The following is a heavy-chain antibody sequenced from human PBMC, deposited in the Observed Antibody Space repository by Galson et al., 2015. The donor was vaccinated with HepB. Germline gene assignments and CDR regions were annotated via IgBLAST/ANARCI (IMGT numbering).Heavy chain of an antibody. V-gene: IGHV3-73*01. Sequence: SLRLPCAASGFSFSVSPIHWVRQASGTGREWVGAIRSKADNYATTYDASVKGRFTFSRDDSKNTAYVQVNSLKIEDSAVYYCTRDYYHGVDPWGQGTLVIVSS. CDR2: IRSKADNYAT. CDR1: GFSFSVSP. CDR3: TRDYYHGVDP. D-gene: IGHD1-26*01. J-gene: IGHJ5*02.